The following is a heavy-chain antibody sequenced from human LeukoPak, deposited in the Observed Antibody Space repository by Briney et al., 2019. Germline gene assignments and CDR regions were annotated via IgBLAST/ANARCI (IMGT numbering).Heavy chain of an antibody. CDR2: ISAYNGNT. CDR1: GYSFTSYG. J-gene: IGHJ4*02. CDR3: ARGPYCSGGTCYSQYFDY. Sequence: ASVKVPCKASGYSFTSYGVSWVRQAPGQGLEWMGWISAYNGNTNYAQKLQGRVTMTTDTSTSTAYMDLRSLRSDDTAVYYCARGPYCSGGTCYSQYFDYWGQGTLVTVSS. V-gene: IGHV1-18*01. D-gene: IGHD2-15*01.